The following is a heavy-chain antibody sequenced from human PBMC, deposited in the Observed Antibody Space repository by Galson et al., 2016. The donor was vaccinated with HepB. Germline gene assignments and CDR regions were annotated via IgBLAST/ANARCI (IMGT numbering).Heavy chain of an antibody. V-gene: IGHV6-1*01. Sequence: CAISGDSVSSNSAAWNWIRQSPSRGLEWLGRTYYRSKWYNDYAVSVKSRISIKPDTSKNQFSLHLHSVTPEDTAVYYCARVPFRGDSYRDAFDIWGQGTMGTVSP. CDR1: GDSVSSNSAA. D-gene: IGHD3-10*01. CDR2: TYYRSKWYN. CDR3: ARVPFRGDSYRDAFDI. J-gene: IGHJ3*02.